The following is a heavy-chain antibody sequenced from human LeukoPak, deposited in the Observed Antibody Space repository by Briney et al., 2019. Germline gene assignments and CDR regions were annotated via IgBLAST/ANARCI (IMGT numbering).Heavy chain of an antibody. Sequence: GGSLRLSCAASGFTFSSYAMSWVRQAPGKGLEWVSAISGSGGSTYYADSVKGRFTISRDNSKNTLYLQMNSLRAEDTAAYYCAKESSGITGTSHDYWGQGTLVTVSS. D-gene: IGHD1-7*01. V-gene: IGHV3-23*01. J-gene: IGHJ4*02. CDR2: ISGSGGST. CDR1: GFTFSSYA. CDR3: AKESSGITGTSHDY.